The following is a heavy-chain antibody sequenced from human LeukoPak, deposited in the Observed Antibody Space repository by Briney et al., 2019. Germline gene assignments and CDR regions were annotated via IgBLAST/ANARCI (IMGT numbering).Heavy chain of an antibody. CDR2: ISFYNGNT. CDR3: ATDEPGVGAFDI. CDR1: GYTLFNFG. D-gene: IGHD1-26*01. J-gene: IGHJ3*02. V-gene: IGHV1-18*01. Sequence: ASVKVSCKTSGYTLFNFGISCVRQAPGQGLEWMGWISFYNGNTNYAQKFRDRVTMTTDTSTSTAYLELRNLRSDDTAVYYCATDEPGVGAFDIWGHGTMVTVSS.